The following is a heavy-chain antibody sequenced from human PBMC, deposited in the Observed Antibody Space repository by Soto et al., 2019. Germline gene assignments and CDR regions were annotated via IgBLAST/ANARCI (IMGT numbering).Heavy chain of an antibody. J-gene: IGHJ4*02. CDR1: GFNFGFFG. Sequence: QIQLVESGGDVVQPGKSLRLSCAASGFNFGFFGMHWVRQAPGKGLEWVAFISGDGINTQYADSVRGRFTLSRDYSRKTMYLQMDSLRDEDTALYYCARGNLSFGFESWGLGPLVTVSS. D-gene: IGHD1-26*01. CDR2: ISGDGINT. V-gene: IGHV3-30*03. CDR3: ARGNLSFGFES.